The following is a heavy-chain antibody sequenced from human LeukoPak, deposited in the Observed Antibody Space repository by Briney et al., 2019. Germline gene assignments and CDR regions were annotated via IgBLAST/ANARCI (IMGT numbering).Heavy chain of an antibody. J-gene: IGHJ6*02. Sequence: GGSLRLSCAASGFTFSDYALGWVRQAPGKGLEWVANIKQDGGEKYYVDSVKGRFTISRDNAKNSLYLQMNSLRAEDTAVYYCTSTTLAGSRDVWGQGTTVTVSS. CDR2: IKQDGGEK. CDR1: GFTFSDYA. CDR3: TSTTLAGSRDV. V-gene: IGHV3-7*01. D-gene: IGHD3-3*02.